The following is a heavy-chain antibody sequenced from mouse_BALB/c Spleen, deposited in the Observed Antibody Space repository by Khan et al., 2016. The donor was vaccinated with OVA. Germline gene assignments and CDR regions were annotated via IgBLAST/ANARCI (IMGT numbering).Heavy chain of an antibody. CDR1: GYTFTDYY. CDR2: SYPGSGNT. CDR3: ARMDTTSLDY. J-gene: IGHJ2*01. D-gene: IGHD2-3*01. Sequence: VQLQESGTELARPGASVKLSCKASGYTFTDYYITWVKQRTGQGLEWIGESYPGSGNTYYNEKFRGKATLTADKSSNTAYMQLSSLTSEDSAVYFCARMDTTSLDYWGQGTTLTVSS. V-gene: IGHV1-77*01.